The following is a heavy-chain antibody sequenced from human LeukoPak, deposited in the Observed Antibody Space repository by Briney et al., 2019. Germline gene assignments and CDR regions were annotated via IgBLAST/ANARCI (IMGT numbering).Heavy chain of an antibody. CDR2: INPNSGNT. V-gene: IGHV1-8*01. J-gene: IGHJ6*03. D-gene: IGHD3-3*01. CDR3: AVYYDFWSGSSTRYNYYYYYYMDV. Sequence: ASVKVSCKASGYTFTSYDINWVRQATGQGLEWMGWINPNSGNTGYAQKFQGRVTMTRNTSISTAYMELSSLRSEDTAVYYCAVYYDFWSGSSTRYNYYYYYYMDVWGKGTTVTVSS. CDR1: GYTFTSYD.